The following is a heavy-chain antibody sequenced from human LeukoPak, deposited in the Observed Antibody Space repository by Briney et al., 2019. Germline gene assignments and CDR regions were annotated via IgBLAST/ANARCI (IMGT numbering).Heavy chain of an antibody. CDR1: GSTFSSYA. D-gene: IGHD4-17*01. Sequence: ASVKVSCKASGSTFSSYAMSWVRQAPGQGLEWMGWISGYNGNTKYEEKFQGRVTMTTDTSTSTAYMELRSLRSDDTAMYYCARVAYGANYFDLWGQGTLVTVSS. V-gene: IGHV1-18*01. CDR3: ARVAYGANYFDL. CDR2: ISGYNGNT. J-gene: IGHJ4*02.